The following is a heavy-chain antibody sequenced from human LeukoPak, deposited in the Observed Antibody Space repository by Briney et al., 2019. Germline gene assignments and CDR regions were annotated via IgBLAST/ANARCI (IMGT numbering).Heavy chain of an antibody. CDR2: TNEDESTT. J-gene: IGHJ4*02. CDR1: VFTFSRSW. CDR3: ARALGSSSDY. Sequence: GGPLRLSCGASVFTFSRSWMHWVRQAPGKALVWVSRTNEDESTTNYAESVKVRFTISRDNAKNTLYLQMNSLRAEDTAVYYCARALGSSSDYWGQGTLVTVAS. V-gene: IGHV3-74*01. D-gene: IGHD3-10*01.